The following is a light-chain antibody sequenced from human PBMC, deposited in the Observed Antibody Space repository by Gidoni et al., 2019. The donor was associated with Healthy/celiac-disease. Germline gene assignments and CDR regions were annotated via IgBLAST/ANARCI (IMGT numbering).Light chain of an antibody. Sequence: EIVMTQSPATLSVSPGERVPLSCRASQSVSSNLAWYQQKPGQSPRLLIYGASTRATGVPARFSGSGSGTEFALTISSLQSEDFAVYFCQQYNNWPQTFXQXTKVEIK. V-gene: IGKV3-15*01. J-gene: IGKJ1*01. CDR2: GAS. CDR3: QQYNNWPQT. CDR1: QSVSSN.